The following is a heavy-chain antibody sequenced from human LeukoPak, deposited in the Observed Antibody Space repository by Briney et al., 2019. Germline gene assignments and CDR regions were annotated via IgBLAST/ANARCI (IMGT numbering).Heavy chain of an antibody. D-gene: IGHD6-6*01. J-gene: IGHJ5*02. CDR2: INEDASKK. CDR1: GVTFSNYW. V-gene: IGHV3-7*01. Sequence: PGGSLRLSCAASGVTFSNYWMIWVRQAPGKGLEWVANINEDASKKYYVDSVEGRFTISRDDAKNSLYLQMNSLRAEDTAMYYCATSTYSSSPSWGQGTLVTVSS. CDR3: ATSTYSSSPS.